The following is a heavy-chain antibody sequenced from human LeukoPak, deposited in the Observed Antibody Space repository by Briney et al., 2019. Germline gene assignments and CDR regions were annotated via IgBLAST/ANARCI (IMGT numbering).Heavy chain of an antibody. Sequence: GASVKVSCKASGGTFSSYAISWVRQAPGQGLEWMGGIIPIFGTANYAQKFQGRVTITADKSTSTAYMELSSLRSEDTAVYYCARGGVGSYPFDYYMDVWGKGTTVTVSS. CDR2: IIPIFGTA. D-gene: IGHD1-26*01. CDR3: ARGGVGSYPFDYYMDV. CDR1: GGTFSSYA. V-gene: IGHV1-69*06. J-gene: IGHJ6*03.